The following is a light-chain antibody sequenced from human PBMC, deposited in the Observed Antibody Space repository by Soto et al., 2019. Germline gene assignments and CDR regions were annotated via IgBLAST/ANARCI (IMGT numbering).Light chain of an antibody. J-gene: IGKJ4*01. V-gene: IGKV3-11*01. Sequence: EIVLTQSPATLSLSPGERATLSCRASQSVSSYLAWYQQKPGQAPRLLIYDASNRATGIPARFSGSGSGTYFTLTISGLAPEDFAVYYCEQRSNWPLTFGGGTKVEIK. CDR2: DAS. CDR3: EQRSNWPLT. CDR1: QSVSSY.